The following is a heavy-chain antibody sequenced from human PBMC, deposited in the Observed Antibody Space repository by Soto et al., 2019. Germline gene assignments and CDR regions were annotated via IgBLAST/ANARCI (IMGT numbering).Heavy chain of an antibody. Sequence: ASVQVSCKASGYTFTSYAMHWVRQAPGQRLEWMVWINAGNGNTKYSQKFQGRVTITRDTSASTAYMELSSLRSEDTAVYYCARAPSWYNFDYWGQGTLVTVSS. D-gene: IGHD6-13*01. V-gene: IGHV1-3*01. CDR1: GYTFTSYA. J-gene: IGHJ4*02. CDR3: ARAPSWYNFDY. CDR2: INAGNGNT.